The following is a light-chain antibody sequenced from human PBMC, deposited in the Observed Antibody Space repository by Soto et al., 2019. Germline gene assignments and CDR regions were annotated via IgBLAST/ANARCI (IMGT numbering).Light chain of an antibody. CDR2: KAS. CDR1: QSISTY. J-gene: IGKJ1*01. CDR3: QHYNSYSEA. V-gene: IGKV1-5*03. Sequence: DIQMTHSPASLSASVGDRVTITCLASQSISTYLSWYQQRPGKAPKLLIYKASTLKSGVPSRFSGSGSGTEFTLTISSLQPDDFATYYCQHYNSYSEAFGQGTKVDIK.